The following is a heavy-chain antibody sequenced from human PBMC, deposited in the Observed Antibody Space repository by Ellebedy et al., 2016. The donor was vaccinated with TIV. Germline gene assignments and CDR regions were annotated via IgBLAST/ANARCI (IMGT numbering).Heavy chain of an antibody. D-gene: IGHD5-18*01. CDR3: ARDELRRIQLWVPYDY. CDR2: IIPIFGTA. CDR1: GGTFSSYA. Sequence: SVKVSXKASGGTFSSYAISWVRQAPGQGLEWMGGIIPIFGTANYAQKFQGRVTITADESTSTAYMELSSLRSDDTAVYYCARDELRRIQLWVPYDYWGQGTLVTVSS. J-gene: IGHJ4*02. V-gene: IGHV1-69*13.